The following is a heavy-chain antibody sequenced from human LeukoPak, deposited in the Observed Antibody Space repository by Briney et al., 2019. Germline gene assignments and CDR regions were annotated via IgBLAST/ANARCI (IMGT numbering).Heavy chain of an antibody. J-gene: IGHJ5*02. CDR3: ARGLGYSSSRYPYNWFDP. V-gene: IGHV4-34*01. D-gene: IGHD6-13*01. CDR1: GGSFSGYY. Sequence: SETLSLTCAVYGGSFSGYYWSWIRQPPGKGLEWIGEINHSGSTNYNPSLKSRVTISVDTSKNQFSLKLSSVTAADTAVYYCARGLGYSSSRYPYNWFDPWGQGTLVTVSS. CDR2: INHSGST.